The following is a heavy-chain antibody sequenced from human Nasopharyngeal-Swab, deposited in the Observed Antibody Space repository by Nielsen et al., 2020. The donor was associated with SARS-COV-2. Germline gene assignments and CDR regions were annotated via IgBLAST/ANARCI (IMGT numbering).Heavy chain of an antibody. Sequence: GGSLRLSCAASGFTFSSYGMHWVRQAPGKGLEWAAVISYDGSNKYYADSVKGRFTISRDNSKNTLYLQMNSLRAEDTAVYYCAKGGGTTGTVGLDIWGQGTMVTVSS. CDR2: ISYDGSNK. J-gene: IGHJ3*02. D-gene: IGHD1-1*01. V-gene: IGHV3-30*18. CDR1: GFTFSSYG. CDR3: AKGGGTTGTVGLDI.